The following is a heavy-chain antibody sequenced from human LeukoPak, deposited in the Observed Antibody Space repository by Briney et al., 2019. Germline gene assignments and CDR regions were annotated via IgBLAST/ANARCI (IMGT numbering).Heavy chain of an antibody. CDR3: ARGSDFGDY. J-gene: IGHJ4*02. CDR2: MSYSGST. V-gene: IGHV4-59*01. Sequence: SETLSLTCTVSGGSISSYYWSWIRQPPGKGLEWTGYMSYSGSTNYNPSLKSRVTMLINTSKNQFSLRLCSVTATDTAVYYCARGSDFGDYWGQGTLVTVSS. D-gene: IGHD4-17*01. CDR1: GGSISSYY.